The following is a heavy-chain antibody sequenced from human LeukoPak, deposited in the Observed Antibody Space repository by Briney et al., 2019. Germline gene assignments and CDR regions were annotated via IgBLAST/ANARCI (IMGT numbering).Heavy chain of an antibody. V-gene: IGHV3-21*01. Sequence: NPWGSLRLSCAASGFTFSSYSMNWVRQAPGKGLEWVSFISSSTSYISYADSVKGRFTISRDNAKSSLWLQMNSLRAEDTAVYYCARATNGRFDIWGQGTMVTVSS. J-gene: IGHJ3*02. CDR3: ARATNGRFDI. CDR1: GFTFSSYS. CDR2: ISSSTSYI. D-gene: IGHD2-8*01.